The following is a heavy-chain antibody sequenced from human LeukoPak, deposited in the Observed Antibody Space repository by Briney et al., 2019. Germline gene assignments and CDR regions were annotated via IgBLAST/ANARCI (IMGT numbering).Heavy chain of an antibody. V-gene: IGHV3-23*01. D-gene: IGHD4-17*01. CDR2: ISGSGST. CDR3: AKDLTYGEYAGGDAFDI. Sequence: GGSLRLSCAASGFTLRIYGMGWVRQAPGKGLEWVSVISGSGSTYYADSVKGRFTISRDNSKNTLYPQMNSLRAEDTAVYYCAKDLTYGEYAGGDAFDIWGQGAMVTVSS. J-gene: IGHJ3*02. CDR1: GFTLRIYG.